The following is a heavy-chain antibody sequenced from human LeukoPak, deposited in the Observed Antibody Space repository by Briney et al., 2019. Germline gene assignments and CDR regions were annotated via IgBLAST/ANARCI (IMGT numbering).Heavy chain of an antibody. V-gene: IGHV3-30*18. D-gene: IGHD6-13*01. J-gene: IGHJ4*02. CDR1: GFTFSSYG. CDR2: ISYDGSNK. Sequence: GGSLRLSCAASGFTFSSYGMHWVRQAPGKGLEWVAVISYDGSNKYYADSVKGRFTISRDNSKNTLYLQMNSLRAEDTAVYYCAKLIAAADPWDFDYWGQGTLVTVSS. CDR3: AKLIAAADPWDFDY.